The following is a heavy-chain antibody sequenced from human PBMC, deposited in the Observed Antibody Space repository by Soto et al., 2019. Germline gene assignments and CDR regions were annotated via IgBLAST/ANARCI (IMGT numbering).Heavy chain of an antibody. CDR3: ARTLRTGVLKFDS. J-gene: IGHJ4*02. V-gene: IGHV4-34*01. Sequence: SETLSLTCAVSGGSFSGYYWTWIRQIPGKGLEWIGEINQSGNTKYNPSLMSRVTMSVDTSRNQFSLKLRSVTAADTAVYYCARTLRTGVLKFDSWGQGTLVTVSS. CDR2: INQSGNT. CDR1: GGSFSGYY. D-gene: IGHD1-1*01.